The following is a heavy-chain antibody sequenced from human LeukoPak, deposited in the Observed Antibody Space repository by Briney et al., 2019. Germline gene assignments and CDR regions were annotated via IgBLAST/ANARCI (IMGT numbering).Heavy chain of an antibody. CDR3: AKINYGDYGKIIYYYYMDV. CDR2: IRHDGSNK. D-gene: IGHD4-17*01. CDR1: GFTFSSYG. Sequence: GGSLRLSCAASGFTFSSYGMHWVRQAPGKGLEWVAVIRHDGSNKYYADSVKGRLTISRENSKNTLYLKMNSLRAEDTAVYYCAKINYGDYGKIIYYYYMDVWGKGTTVTVSS. J-gene: IGHJ6*03. V-gene: IGHV3-33*06.